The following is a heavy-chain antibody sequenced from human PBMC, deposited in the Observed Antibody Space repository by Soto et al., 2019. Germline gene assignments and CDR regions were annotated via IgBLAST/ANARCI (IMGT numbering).Heavy chain of an antibody. CDR2: ISGSGGST. CDR1: GFTFSSYS. D-gene: IGHD3-22*01. V-gene: IGHV3-23*01. J-gene: IGHJ5*02. CDR3: TTNYYDTSGYDNWFDP. Sequence: PGGSLRLSCAASGFTFSSYSMTWVRQAPGGGLEWVSTISGSGGSTYYADSVKGRFTISRDNSKNTLYLQMNSLRADDTAVYYCTTNYYDTSGYDNWFDPWGQGTLVTVSS.